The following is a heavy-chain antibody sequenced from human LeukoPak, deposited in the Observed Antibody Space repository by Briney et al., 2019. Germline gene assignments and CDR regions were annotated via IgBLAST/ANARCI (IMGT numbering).Heavy chain of an antibody. J-gene: IGHJ6*03. Sequence: SETLSLTCTVSGGSISSSSYYWGWIRQPPGKGLEWIGSIYYSGSTYYNPSLKSRVTISVDTSKNQFSLKLSFVTAADTAVYYCARANRYSSGWYAYYMDVWGKGTTVTVSS. V-gene: IGHV4-39*07. CDR1: GGSISSSSYY. D-gene: IGHD6-19*01. CDR3: ARANRYSSGWYAYYMDV. CDR2: IYYSGST.